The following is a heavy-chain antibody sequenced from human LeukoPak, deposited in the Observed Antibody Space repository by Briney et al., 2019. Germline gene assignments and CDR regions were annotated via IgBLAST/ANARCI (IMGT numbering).Heavy chain of an antibody. D-gene: IGHD1-14*01. Sequence: PSETLSLTCTVSGGSISSGGYYWSWIRQHPGKGLEWIGYIYYSGSTYYNPSLKSRVTISVDTSKNQFSLKLSSVTAADTAVYYCARDSPIGPELTPCDAFDIWGQGTMVTVSS. V-gene: IGHV4-31*03. J-gene: IGHJ3*02. CDR2: IYYSGST. CDR1: GGSISSGGYY. CDR3: ARDSPIGPELTPCDAFDI.